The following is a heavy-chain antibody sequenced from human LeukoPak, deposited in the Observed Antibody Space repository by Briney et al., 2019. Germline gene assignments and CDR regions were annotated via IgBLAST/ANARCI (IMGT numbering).Heavy chain of an antibody. V-gene: IGHV3-30-3*01. CDR3: AKVRSYQLPIDY. Sequence: GGSLRLSCAASGFTFSSYAMHWVRQAPGKGLEWVAVISYDGSNKYYADSVKGRFTISRDNSKNTLYLQMNSLRAEDTAVYYCAKVRSYQLPIDYWGQGTLVTVSS. J-gene: IGHJ4*02. D-gene: IGHD2-2*01. CDR2: ISYDGSNK. CDR1: GFTFSSYA.